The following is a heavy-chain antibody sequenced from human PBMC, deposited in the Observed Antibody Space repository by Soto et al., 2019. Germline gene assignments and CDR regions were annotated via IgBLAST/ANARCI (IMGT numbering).Heavy chain of an antibody. CDR2: INGDGDST. V-gene: IGHV3-23*01. J-gene: IGHJ4*02. CDR3: VRPVDY. Sequence: VQLLESGGGLVQPGGSLRLSCTASGFPFSRYAVTWVRQAPGKGLEWLPIINGDGDSTFYADSVKGRFTISRDNSKNTLYLQMNSLRAEDTAIYYCVRPVDYWGQGTLVTVSS. CDR1: GFPFSRYA.